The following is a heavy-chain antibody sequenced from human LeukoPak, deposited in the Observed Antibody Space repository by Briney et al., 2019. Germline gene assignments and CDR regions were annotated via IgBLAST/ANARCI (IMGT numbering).Heavy chain of an antibody. D-gene: IGHD2-21*02. V-gene: IGHV3-23*01. J-gene: IGHJ4*02. CDR1: GFTFGSYA. Sequence: GGSLRLSCAVSGFTFGSYAMSWVRHAPGTGQEWVSAISGGGESPWYADSVRGRSTISRDNSKNAVSLQMQSMRAEDTAVYFCARGRDSPRDQFDYWGQGTLVTVSS. CDR3: ARGRDSPRDQFDY. CDR2: ISGGGESP.